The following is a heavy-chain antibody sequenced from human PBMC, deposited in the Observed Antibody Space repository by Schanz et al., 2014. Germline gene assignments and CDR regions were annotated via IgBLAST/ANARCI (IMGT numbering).Heavy chain of an antibody. CDR3: VPMSIAAH. CDR2: LSGSGAGT. Sequence: EVQLVESGGGLVQPRGSLRLSCAASEFSFSSFGMNWVRQTPGKGLEWVSTLSGSGAGTFYADSVKGRFTISRDNAKNSLYLQMNSLRAEDTAVYYCVPMSIAAHWGQGTLVTVSS. CDR1: EFSFSSFG. V-gene: IGHV3-23*04. J-gene: IGHJ4*02. D-gene: IGHD6-6*01.